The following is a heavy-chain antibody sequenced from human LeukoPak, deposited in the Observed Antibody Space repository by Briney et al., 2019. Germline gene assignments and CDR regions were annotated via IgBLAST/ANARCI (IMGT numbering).Heavy chain of an antibody. D-gene: IGHD3-3*01. CDR3: AKGAPLYYDFWSGNEGYAW. CDR2: ISGSGGST. V-gene: IGHV3-23*01. Sequence: PGGSLRLSCAASGFTFSSYAMSWVRQAPGKGLEWVSAISGSGGSTYYADSVKGRFTISRDNSKNTLYLQMNSLRAEDTAVYYCAKGAPLYYDFWSGNEGYAWWGQGTLVTVSS. CDR1: GFTFSSYA. J-gene: IGHJ4*02.